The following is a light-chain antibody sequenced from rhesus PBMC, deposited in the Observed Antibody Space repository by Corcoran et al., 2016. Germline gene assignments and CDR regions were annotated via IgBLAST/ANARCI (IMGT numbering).Light chain of an antibody. Sequence: DIVLTQSPASLAVSPGQRATITCRASESVSVIGIDLIHWYQQKPGQPPNSLIYQSSNKDTGVPPRFSGSGSGTDFTLTINPVEADDAADYYCLQTKNSPWTFGQGTKVEIK. V-gene: IGKV7-13*01. J-gene: IGKJ1*01. CDR3: LQTKNSPWT. CDR1: ESVSVIGIDL. CDR2: QSS.